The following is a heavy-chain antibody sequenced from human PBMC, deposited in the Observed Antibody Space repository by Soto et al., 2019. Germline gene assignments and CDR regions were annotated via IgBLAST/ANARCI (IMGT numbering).Heavy chain of an antibody. V-gene: IGHV4-59*12. CDR3: AREYTAWPLAYGLDV. CDR1: GGSISSYY. J-gene: IGHJ6*02. Sequence: PSETLSLTCTISGGSISSYYWSWIRQTPGKGLEWIGYVYFSGSTNYNPSLKSRVLISIDTSRNQFSLKLNSVTAEDTAVYYCAREYTAWPLAYGLDVWGQGTTVTVSS. D-gene: IGHD2-2*02. CDR2: VYFSGST.